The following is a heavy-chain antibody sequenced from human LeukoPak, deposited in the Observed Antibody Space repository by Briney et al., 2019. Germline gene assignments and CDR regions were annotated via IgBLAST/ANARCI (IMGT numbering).Heavy chain of an antibody. D-gene: IGHD3-10*01. V-gene: IGHV3-30*03. CDR1: GLTFRSYG. Sequence: GGSLRLSCAASGLTFRSYGMHWVRQAPGKGLEWVAVISYDGGSKYYADSVKGRFTISRDNSKNTLYLQMNSLRPEDTAVYYCARDGYYGSGSYSAPDYWGQGTLVTVSS. CDR2: ISYDGGSK. J-gene: IGHJ4*02. CDR3: ARDGYYGSGSYSAPDY.